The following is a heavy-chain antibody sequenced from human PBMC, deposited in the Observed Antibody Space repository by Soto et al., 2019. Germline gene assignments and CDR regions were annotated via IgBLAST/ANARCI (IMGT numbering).Heavy chain of an antibody. V-gene: IGHV3-30*18. CDR1: GFTFSSYG. CDR3: AKDGGSPTGHLYYYGMDV. J-gene: IGHJ6*02. CDR2: ISYDGSNK. D-gene: IGHD3-16*01. Sequence: QVQLVESGGGVVQPGRSLRLSCAASGFTFSSYGMHWVRQAPGKGLEWVAVISYDGSNKYYADSVKGRFTISRDNSKNTLYLQMNSLRAEDTAVYYCAKDGGSPTGHLYYYGMDVWGQGTTVTVSS.